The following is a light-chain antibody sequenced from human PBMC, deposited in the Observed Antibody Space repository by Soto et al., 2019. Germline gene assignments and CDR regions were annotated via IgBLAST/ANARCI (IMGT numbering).Light chain of an antibody. CDR1: QSISSW. CDR2: KAS. CDR3: QHYNSSPWT. J-gene: IGKJ1*01. V-gene: IGKV1-5*03. Sequence: DIQMTQSPSTLSASVGDRVTITCRASQSISSWLAWYQQEPGKAPKLLIYKASSLESGVPSRFSGSGSGTEFTLTISSLQPDDFATYYCQHYNSSPWTFGQGTKV.